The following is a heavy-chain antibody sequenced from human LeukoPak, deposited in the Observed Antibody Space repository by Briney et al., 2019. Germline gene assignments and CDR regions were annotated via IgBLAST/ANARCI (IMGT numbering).Heavy chain of an antibody. CDR2: IRSKANSYAT. Sequence: PGGSPRLSCTASGFTFSGSAMHWVRQASGKGLEWVGRIRSKANSYATVYAASVKGRFTISRDDSKNTAYLQMNSLKTEDTAVYYCTSGLSVRRSNNTPVDYWGQGTLVTVSS. D-gene: IGHD1-1*01. J-gene: IGHJ4*02. CDR3: TSGLSVRRSNNTPVDY. CDR1: GFTFSGSA. V-gene: IGHV3-73*01.